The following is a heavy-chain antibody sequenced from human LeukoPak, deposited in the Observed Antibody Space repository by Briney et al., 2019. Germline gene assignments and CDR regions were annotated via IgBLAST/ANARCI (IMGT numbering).Heavy chain of an antibody. D-gene: IGHD3-22*01. J-gene: IGHJ4*02. CDR3: ARDYILWGAPHYYASSGYAY. Sequence: SVKVSFKASGGTFSSYAISWMRQAPGQGLELMGGVIPIFGTANYAHKFHGRVTITADKSTSTDYMELSSLRSEDTAVYYCARDYILWGAPHYYASSGYAYWGQGTLVTVSS. V-gene: IGHV1-69*06. CDR1: GGTFSSYA. CDR2: VIPIFGTA.